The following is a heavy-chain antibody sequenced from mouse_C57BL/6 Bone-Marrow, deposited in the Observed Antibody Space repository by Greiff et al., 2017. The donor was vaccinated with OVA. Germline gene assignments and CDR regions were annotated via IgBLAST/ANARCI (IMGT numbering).Heavy chain of an antibody. V-gene: IGHV1-69*01. Sequence: QVQLKQPGAELVMPGASVKLSCKASGYTFTSYWMHWVKQRPGQGLEWIGEIDPSDSYTNYNQKFKGKSTLTVDKSSSTAYMQLSSLTSEDSAVYYCARDTTVVGGFDYWGQGTTLTVSS. D-gene: IGHD1-1*01. CDR1: GYTFTSYW. CDR2: IDPSDSYT. CDR3: ARDTTVVGGFDY. J-gene: IGHJ2*01.